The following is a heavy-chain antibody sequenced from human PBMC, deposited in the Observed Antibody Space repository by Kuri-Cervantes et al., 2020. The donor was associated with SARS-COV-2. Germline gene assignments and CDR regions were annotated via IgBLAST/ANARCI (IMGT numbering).Heavy chain of an antibody. CDR1: GGSFSGYY. V-gene: IGHV4-34*01. J-gene: IGHJ2*01. CDR2: INHSGST. Sequence: SETLSLTCAVYGGSFSGYYWSWIRQPPGKGLEWIGEINHSGSTNYNPSLKSRVTISVDTSKNQFSLKLSSVTAADTAVYYCASHIVVVPAAIQNLHWYFDLWGRGTLVTVSS. CDR3: ASHIVVVPAAIQNLHWYFDL. D-gene: IGHD2-2*02.